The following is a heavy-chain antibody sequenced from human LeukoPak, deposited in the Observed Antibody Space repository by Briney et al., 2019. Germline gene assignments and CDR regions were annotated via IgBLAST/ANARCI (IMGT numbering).Heavy chain of an antibody. CDR2: INHSGST. Sequence: SETLSLTCAVYGGSFSGYYWGWIRQPPEKGLEWIGEINHSGSTYYNPSLKSRVTISVDRSKNQFSLKLSSVTAADTAVYYCARAIGYCSSTSCYGGWFDPWGQGTLVTVSS. CDR3: ARAIGYCSSTSCYGGWFDP. J-gene: IGHJ5*02. CDR1: GGSFSGYY. D-gene: IGHD2-2*03. V-gene: IGHV4-34*01.